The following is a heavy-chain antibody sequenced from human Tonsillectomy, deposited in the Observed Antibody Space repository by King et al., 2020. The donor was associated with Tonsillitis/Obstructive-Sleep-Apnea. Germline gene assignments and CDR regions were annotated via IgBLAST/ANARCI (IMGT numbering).Heavy chain of an antibody. V-gene: IGHV3-64D*06. Sequence: DVQLVESGGDLVQPGGSLRLSCSASGFTFSNFAIHGVRQAPGKGLEDVSAISSDGGSTYYADSVKGRFTTSRDNSKNTLYLQMNSLRAEDTAVYYCVKVGYCANTSCYHAFDLWGRGTMVAVSS. CDR1: GFTFSNFA. CDR2: ISSDGGST. J-gene: IGHJ3*01. CDR3: VKVGYCANTSCYHAFDL. D-gene: IGHD2-2*01.